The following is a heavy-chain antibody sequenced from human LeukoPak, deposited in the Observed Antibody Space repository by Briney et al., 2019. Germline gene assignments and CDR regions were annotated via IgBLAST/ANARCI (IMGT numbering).Heavy chain of an antibody. CDR3: ARGRGYSRVGYLDY. CDR2: INHSGST. CDR1: GGSFSGYY. J-gene: IGHJ4*02. Sequence: SETLSLTCAVYGGSFSGYYWSWIRQPPGKGLEWIGEINHSGSTNYNPSLKSRVTISVDTSKNQFSLKLSSVTAADTAVYYCARGRGYSRVGYLDYWGQGTLVTVSS. V-gene: IGHV4-34*01. D-gene: IGHD4-11*01.